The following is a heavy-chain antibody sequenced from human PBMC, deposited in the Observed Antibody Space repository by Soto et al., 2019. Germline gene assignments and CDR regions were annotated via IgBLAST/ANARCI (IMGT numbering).Heavy chain of an antibody. D-gene: IGHD3-22*01. J-gene: IGHJ6*02. CDR2: IIPIFGTA. CDR1: IGTFSSYA. Sequence: QVQLVQSGAEVKKPGSKMKVSCKGSIGTFSSYAISWVRQAPGQGLEWMGGIIPIFGTANYAQKFQGRVTITADESTSTAYMELSSLRSEYAAVYYCASHSGWNYYYGMDVWGQGTTVTVSS. V-gene: IGHV1-69*12. CDR3: ASHSGWNYYYGMDV.